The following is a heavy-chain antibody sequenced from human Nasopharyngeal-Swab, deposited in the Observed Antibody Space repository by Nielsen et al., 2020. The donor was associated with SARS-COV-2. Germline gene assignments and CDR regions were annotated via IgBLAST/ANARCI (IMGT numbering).Heavy chain of an antibody. Sequence: WIRQPPGQGLEWVAVISYDGSNKYYADSVKGRFTISRDNSKNTLYLQMNSLRADDTAVYYCARDDLNVRYSYVYRTVGLPDYWGQGTLVTVSS. D-gene: IGHD5-18*01. V-gene: IGHV3-30*03. CDR2: ISYDGSNK. J-gene: IGHJ4*02. CDR3: ARDDLNVRYSYVYRTVGLPDY.